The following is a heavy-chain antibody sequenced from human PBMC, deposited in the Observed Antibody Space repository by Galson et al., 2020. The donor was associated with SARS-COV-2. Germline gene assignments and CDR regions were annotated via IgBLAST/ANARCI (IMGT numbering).Heavy chain of an antibody. CDR1: GGSXNNMY. V-gene: IGHV4-59*01. CDR2: IHFSGTT. D-gene: IGHD6-19*01. CDR3: ARGGWSLDS. Sequence: SETLSLTCAVFGGSXNNMYWXXXXXPPGXGLEWIGYIHFSGTTTYNPSLKSRVTISVDTSKNQFSLTLSSVNVADTAIYHCARGGWSLDSWGQGILVTVSS. J-gene: IGHJ4*02.